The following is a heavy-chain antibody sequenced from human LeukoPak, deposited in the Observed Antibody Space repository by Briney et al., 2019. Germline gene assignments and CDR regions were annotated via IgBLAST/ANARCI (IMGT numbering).Heavy chain of an antibody. D-gene: IGHD4-17*01. J-gene: IGHJ4*02. CDR3: ARDYTTVTTPPGY. CDR2: ISSSSSYT. V-gene: IGHV3-21*05. CDR1: GFTFSSYS. Sequence: PGGSLRLSCAASGFTFSSYSMNWVRQAPGKGLEWVSYISSSSSYTNYADSVKGRFTISRDNAKNSLYLQMNSLRAEDTAVYYCARDYTTVTTPPGYWGQGTLVTVSS.